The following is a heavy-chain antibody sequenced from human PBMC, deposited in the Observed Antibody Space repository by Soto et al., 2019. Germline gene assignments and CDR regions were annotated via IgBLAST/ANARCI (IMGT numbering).Heavy chain of an antibody. D-gene: IGHD3-22*01. V-gene: IGHV1-2*02. J-gene: IGHJ4*02. CDR3: AREATYSDSR. CDR2: LNPKSGGT. Sequence: ASVKVSCKASGYTFTDYYMHWVRQAPGQGLEWMGWLNPKSGGTNYAQKFQGRVTMTRDTSISTAYMELSRLRSDDTAVYYCAREATYSDSRWGQGTQVTVSS. CDR1: GYTFTDYY.